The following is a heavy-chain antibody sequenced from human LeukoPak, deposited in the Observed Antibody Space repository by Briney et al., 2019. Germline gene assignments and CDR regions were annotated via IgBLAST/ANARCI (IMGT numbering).Heavy chain of an antibody. Sequence: GGSLRLSCAASGFTFSSYAMSWVRQAPGKGLEWVSHISNNGVSKSYADSVKGRYTISRDNSKNTLYLQLNSLRAEDTAVYYCAKPHAPYCSGGTCYVFDFWGQGTLVTVSS. D-gene: IGHD2-15*01. J-gene: IGHJ4*02. CDR3: AKPHAPYCSGGTCYVFDF. V-gene: IGHV3-23*01. CDR1: GFTFSSYA. CDR2: ISNNGVSK.